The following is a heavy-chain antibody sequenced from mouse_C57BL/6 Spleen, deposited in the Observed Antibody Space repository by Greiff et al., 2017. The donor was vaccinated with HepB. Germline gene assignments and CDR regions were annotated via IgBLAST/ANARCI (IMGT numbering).Heavy chain of an antibody. D-gene: IGHD1-1*01. CDR1: GYTFTSYW. J-gene: IGHJ1*03. CDR3: ARRYYYGSSYVYWYFDV. V-gene: IGHV1-69*01. Sequence: QVQLQQPGAELVMPGASVKLSCKASGYTFTSYWMHWVKQRPGQGLEWIGEIDPSDSYTNYNQKFKGKSTLTVDKSSSTAYMQLSSLTSEDSAIYYCARRYYYGSSYVYWYFDVWGTGTTVTVSS. CDR2: IDPSDSYT.